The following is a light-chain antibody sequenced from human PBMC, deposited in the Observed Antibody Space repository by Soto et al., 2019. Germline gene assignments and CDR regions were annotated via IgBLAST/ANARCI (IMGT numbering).Light chain of an antibody. J-gene: IGLJ1*01. V-gene: IGLV2-14*01. CDR3: SSYTSSSTLVV. Sequence: QSALTQPASVSGSPGQSITISCTGTSSDVGGYNYVSWYQQHPGKAPKLMIYDVSNRPSGVSNRFSGSKSGNTASLTISGLQAEDEADYYCSSYTSSSTLVVVGTGTKAPS. CDR1: SSDVGGYNY. CDR2: DVS.